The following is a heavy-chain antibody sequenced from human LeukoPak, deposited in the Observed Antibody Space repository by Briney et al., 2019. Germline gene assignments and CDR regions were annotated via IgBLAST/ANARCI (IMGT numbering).Heavy chain of an antibody. J-gene: IGHJ4*02. CDR2: ISGSGGST. V-gene: IGHV3-23*01. D-gene: IGHD3-10*01. CDR3: AKDGVYSYGSGETR. Sequence: PGGSLRLSCAASGFTFSNYGFHWVRQAPGMGLEWVSAISGSGGSTYYADSVKGRFTISRDNSKNTLYLQMNSLRAEDTAVYYCAKDGVYSYGSGETRGGQGTLVTVSS. CDR1: GFTFSNYG.